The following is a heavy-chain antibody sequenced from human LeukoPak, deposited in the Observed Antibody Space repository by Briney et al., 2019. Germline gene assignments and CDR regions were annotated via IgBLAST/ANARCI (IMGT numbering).Heavy chain of an antibody. CDR1: GGSISSYY. V-gene: IGHV4-59*01. CDR3: ARVPCSGGSCPGPFDY. Sequence: SETLSLTCTVSGGSISSYYWSWIRQPPGKGLEWIGYIYYSGSTNYNPSLKSRVTISVDTSKNQFSLKLSSVTAADTAVYYCARVPCSGGSCPGPFDYWGQGTLVTVSS. J-gene: IGHJ4*02. D-gene: IGHD2-15*01. CDR2: IYYSGST.